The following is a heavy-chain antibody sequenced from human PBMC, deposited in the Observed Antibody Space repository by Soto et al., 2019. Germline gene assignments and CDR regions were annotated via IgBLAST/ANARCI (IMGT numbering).Heavy chain of an antibody. CDR3: ARVTMVRGVIIHWFDP. CDR2: IYPGDSDT. D-gene: IGHD3-10*01. V-gene: IGHV5-51*01. Sequence: GESLKISCKGSGYSFTSYWIGWVRQMPGKGLEWMGIIYPGDSDTRYSPSFQGQVTISADKSISTAYLQWSSLKASDTAMYYCARVTMVRGVIIHWFDPWGQGTLVTVSS. CDR1: GYSFTSYW. J-gene: IGHJ5*02.